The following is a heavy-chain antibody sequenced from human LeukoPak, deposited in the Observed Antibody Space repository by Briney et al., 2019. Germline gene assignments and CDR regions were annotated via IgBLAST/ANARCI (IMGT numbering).Heavy chain of an antibody. J-gene: IGHJ4*02. CDR1: GGSSSSSTYY. D-gene: IGHD6-13*01. Sequence: PSETLSLTCTVSGGSSSSSTYYWGWIRQPPGKGLEWIGNIYYSGSTYYNPSLKSRVTMSVDTSKNQFSLKLSSVTAADTAVYYCARRAPQQLVRWALDYWGQGTLVTVSS. V-gene: IGHV4-39*07. CDR3: ARRAPQQLVRWALDY. CDR2: IYYSGST.